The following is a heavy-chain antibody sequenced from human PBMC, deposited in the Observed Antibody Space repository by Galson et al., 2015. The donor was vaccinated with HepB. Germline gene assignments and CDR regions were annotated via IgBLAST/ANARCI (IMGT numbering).Heavy chain of an antibody. Sequence: ETLSLTCAVYGGSLTNYYWSWIRQSPGKGLEWIAEINHSGRSNYNPSLKSLVTISVDTSKQQFYLNMRCMTDAGMAVYFCARGGATPMMLSFWGQGTPVTVSS. CDR3: ARGGATPMMLSF. V-gene: IGHV4-34*01. CDR2: INHSGRS. J-gene: IGHJ4*02. CDR1: GGSLTNYY. D-gene: IGHD4/OR15-4a*01.